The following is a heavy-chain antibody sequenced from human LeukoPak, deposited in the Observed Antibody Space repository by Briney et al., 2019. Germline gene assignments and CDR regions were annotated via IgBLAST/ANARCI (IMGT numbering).Heavy chain of an antibody. V-gene: IGHV3-30*03. CDR3: ASTPPNHYYASSGYYPDY. J-gene: IGHJ4*02. Sequence: GRSLRLSCAASGFTFSSYGMHWVRQAPGKGLEWVAVISYDGSNKYYADSVKGRFTISRDNSKNTLYVQMNSLRAEDTAVYYCASTPPNHYYASSGYYPDYWGQGTLVTVSS. D-gene: IGHD3-22*01. CDR1: GFTFSSYG. CDR2: ISYDGSNK.